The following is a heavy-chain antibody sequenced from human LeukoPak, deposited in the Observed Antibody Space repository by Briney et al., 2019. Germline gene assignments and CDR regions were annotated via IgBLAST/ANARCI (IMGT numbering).Heavy chain of an antibody. D-gene: IGHD6-13*01. CDR1: GFTFSNAW. CDR2: IKSKTDGGTT. CDR3: TTKQKYSSSWYDY. J-gene: IGHJ4*02. Sequence: GRSLRLSCAASGFTFSNAWMSWVRQAPGKGLEWVGRIKSKTDGGTTDYAAPVKGRFTISRDDSKNTLYLQMNSLKTEDTAVYYCTTKQKYSSSWYDYWGQGTLVTVSS. V-gene: IGHV3-15*01.